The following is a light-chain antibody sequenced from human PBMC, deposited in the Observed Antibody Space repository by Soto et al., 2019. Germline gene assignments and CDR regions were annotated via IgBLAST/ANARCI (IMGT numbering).Light chain of an antibody. CDR2: DTS. CDR3: LLSYGAFRV. CDR1: TGTVTGGHY. V-gene: IGLV7-46*01. Sequence: QAVVTQEPSVTVSPGGTVTLTCGSNTGTVTGGHYPYWFQQKPGQAPRTLIYDTSNKHSWTPARFSGSLLGGKAALTLSGAQPDDESDYYCLLSYGAFRVFGGGTKLTVL. J-gene: IGLJ2*01.